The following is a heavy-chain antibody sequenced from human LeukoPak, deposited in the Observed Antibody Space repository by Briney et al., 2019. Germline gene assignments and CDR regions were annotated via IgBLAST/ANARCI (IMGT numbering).Heavy chain of an antibody. CDR3: AISWGGDFWSGPMDV. J-gene: IGHJ6*02. Sequence: ASVKVSCKASGGTFSSYAISWVRQAPGQGLEWMGGIIPIFGTANYEQKFQGRVTITADESTSTAYMELSSLRSEDTAVYYCAISWGGDFWSGPMDVWGQGTTVTVSS. D-gene: IGHD3-3*01. V-gene: IGHV1-69*13. CDR1: GGTFSSYA. CDR2: IIPIFGTA.